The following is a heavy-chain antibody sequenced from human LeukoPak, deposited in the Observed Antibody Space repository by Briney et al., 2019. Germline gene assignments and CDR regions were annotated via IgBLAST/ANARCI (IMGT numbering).Heavy chain of an antibody. CDR3: ARGSDMTTVTTWFDP. J-gene: IGHJ5*02. CDR2: IYTSGST. V-gene: IGHV4-4*07. CDR1: GGSISSHY. D-gene: IGHD4-11*01. Sequence: SETLSLICTVPGGSISSHYWSWIRQSAGKGLEWIGRIYTSGSTNYNPSLKSRVTMSVDTSKNQFSPKLSSVTAADTAVYYCARGSDMTTVTTWFDPWGQGTLVTVSS.